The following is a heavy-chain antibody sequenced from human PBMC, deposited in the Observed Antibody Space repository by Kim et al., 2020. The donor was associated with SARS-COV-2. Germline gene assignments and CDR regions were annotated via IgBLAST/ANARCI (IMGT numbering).Heavy chain of an antibody. J-gene: IGHJ4*02. CDR2: INPSSGDT. CDR3: ARDFTLVRGPGGY. D-gene: IGHD3-10*01. Sequence: ASVKVSCKASGYTFTDYFIQWVRQAPAQGLEWMGIINPSSGDTTYAQRFQGRVSMTRDTSTNTVYMELSSLRSGDTARYYCARDFTLVRGPGGYWGQGTLVTVSS. V-gene: IGHV1-46*01. CDR1: GYTFTDYF.